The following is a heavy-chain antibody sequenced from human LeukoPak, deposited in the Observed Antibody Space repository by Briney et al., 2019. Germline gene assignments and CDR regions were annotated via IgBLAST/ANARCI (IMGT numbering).Heavy chain of an antibody. J-gene: IGHJ4*02. CDR1: GGSISSGGYY. V-gene: IGHV4-31*03. CDR2: IYYSGST. Sequence: SETLSLTCTVSGGSISSGGYYWSWIRQHPGKGLEWIGYIYYSGSTYYNPSLKSRVTISVDTSKNQLSLKLSSVTAADTAVYYCARSAYKMATIDYWGQGTLVTVSS. D-gene: IGHD5-24*01. CDR3: ARSAYKMATIDY.